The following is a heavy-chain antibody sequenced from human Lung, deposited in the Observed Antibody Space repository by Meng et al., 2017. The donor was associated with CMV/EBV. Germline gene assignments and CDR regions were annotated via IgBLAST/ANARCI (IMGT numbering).Heavy chain of an antibody. CDR2: ISSDGSST. CDR3: ARHRADYYFDY. D-gene: IGHD2-21*01. CDR1: GFTFSSYW. Sequence: GGSLRLXCAASGFTFSSYWMHWVRQAPGKGLVWVLRISSDGSSTIYADSVKGRFTISRDNAKNTLYLQMNSLRGEDTAVYYCARHRADYYFDYWGQGTLVTVSS. J-gene: IGHJ4*02. V-gene: IGHV3-74*01.